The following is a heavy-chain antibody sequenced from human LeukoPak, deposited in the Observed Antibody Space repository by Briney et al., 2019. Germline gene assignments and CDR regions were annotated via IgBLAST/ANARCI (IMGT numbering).Heavy chain of an antibody. V-gene: IGHV3-23*01. Sequence: GGSLRLSCAASGFTFSSYAMSWVRQAPGKGLEWVSAISGSGGSTYYADSVKGRFTISRDNSKNTLYLQMNSLRAEDTAVYYCARGYGGATQFCFDYWGQGTLVTVSS. D-gene: IGHD1-26*01. J-gene: IGHJ4*02. CDR3: ARGYGGATQFCFDY. CDR1: GFTFSSYA. CDR2: ISGSGGST.